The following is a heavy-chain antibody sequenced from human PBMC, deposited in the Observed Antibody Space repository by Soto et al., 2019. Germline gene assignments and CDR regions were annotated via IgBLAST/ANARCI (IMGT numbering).Heavy chain of an antibody. D-gene: IGHD3-16*01. CDR1: GGSISSGGYY. CDR2: IYYSGST. CDR3: ARGGYGIMVDY. V-gene: IGHV4-31*03. J-gene: IGHJ4*02. Sequence: QVQLQESGPGLVKPSQTLSLTCTVSGGSISSGGYYWSWIRQHPGKGLEWIGYIYYSGSTYYNPSLKSXXTXSXXTSKNQFSLKLSSVTAADTAVYYCARGGYGIMVDYWGQGTLVTVSS.